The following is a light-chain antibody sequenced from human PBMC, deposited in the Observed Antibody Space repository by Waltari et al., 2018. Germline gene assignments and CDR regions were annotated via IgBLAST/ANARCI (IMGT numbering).Light chain of an antibody. J-gene: IGKJ1*01. CDR2: NAS. V-gene: IGKV3-20*01. CDR3: QMYVRLPVT. Sequence: EIVLTQSPVTLSLFQGERATLSCRARQSVGRSLAWYQQKHGQPPRRLIYNASNRASGIPDRFSGSGSGADVILTSSRLEPEDFAVYYCQMYVRLPVTFGQGTKVEVK. CDR1: QSVGRS.